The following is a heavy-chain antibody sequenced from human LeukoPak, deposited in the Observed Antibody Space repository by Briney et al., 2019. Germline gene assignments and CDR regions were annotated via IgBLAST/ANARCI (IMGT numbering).Heavy chain of an antibody. D-gene: IGHD3-22*01. CDR2: IYYSGST. J-gene: IGHJ4*02. CDR3: ARHGRYYDHFDY. CDR1: GGSISSYY. V-gene: IGHV4-59*08. Sequence: ETLSLTCTVSGGSISSYYWSWIRQPPGKGLEWIGYIYYSGSTNYNPSLKSRVTISVDTSKNQFSLKLSSVTAADTAVYYCARHGRYYDHFDYWGQGTLVTVSS.